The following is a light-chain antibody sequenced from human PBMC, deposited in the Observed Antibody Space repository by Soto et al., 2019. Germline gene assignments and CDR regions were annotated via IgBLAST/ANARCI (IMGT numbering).Light chain of an antibody. CDR1: SSDVGGYNY. CDR3: SSYTSSSTLLYV. J-gene: IGLJ1*01. V-gene: IGLV2-14*01. Sequence: QSVLTQPASVSGSLGQSITISCTGTSSDVGGYNYVSWYQQHPGKPPKLMIYDVSNRPSGVSNRFSGSKSGNTASLTISGLQAEDEADYYCSSYTSSSTLLYVFGTGTKLTVL. CDR2: DVS.